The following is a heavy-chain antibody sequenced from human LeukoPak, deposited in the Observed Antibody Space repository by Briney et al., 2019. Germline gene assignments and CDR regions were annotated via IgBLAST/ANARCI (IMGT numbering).Heavy chain of an antibody. CDR3: VVSYDWAAFDI. Sequence: PGGSLRLYCAASGFTFSGSAMHWARQASGQGLEWVGRIRSKANSYATAYAASVKGRFTISRDDSKNTAYLQMNSLKTEDTAVYYCVVSYDWAAFDIWGQGTMVTVSS. CDR2: IRSKANSYAT. V-gene: IGHV3-73*01. J-gene: IGHJ3*02. D-gene: IGHD1-1*01. CDR1: GFTFSGSA.